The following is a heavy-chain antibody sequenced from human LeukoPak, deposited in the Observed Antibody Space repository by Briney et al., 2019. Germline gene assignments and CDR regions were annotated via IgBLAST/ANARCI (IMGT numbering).Heavy chain of an antibody. CDR1: GFSFSDYS. V-gene: IGHV3-21*01. CDR2: INILSNYI. CDR3: ARDSHSSSWYSEFDY. Sequence: PGGSLRLSCAASGFSFSDYSMTWVRRAPGKGLEWVSSINILSNYIYYADSVKGRFTISRDNAKNSLYLQMNSLRAEDTAVYYCARDSHSSSWYSEFDYWGQGTLVTVSS. D-gene: IGHD6-13*01. J-gene: IGHJ4*02.